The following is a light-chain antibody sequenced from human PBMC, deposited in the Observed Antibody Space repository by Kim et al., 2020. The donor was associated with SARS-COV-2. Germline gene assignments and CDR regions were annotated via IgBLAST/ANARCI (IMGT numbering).Light chain of an antibody. CDR1: QSLLHSDGETY. J-gene: IGKJ5*01. V-gene: IGKV2D-29*01. CDR3: MQSMQPPPIT. CDR2: EVS. Sequence: DIVLTQTPLLLSVTPGQPASMSCKSSQSLLHSDGETYLFWYLQRPGQPPQLLMYEVSNRFSGVPDRFSGSGSGTDFTLKISRVEAEDVGIYCCMQSMQPPPITFGQGTRLEI.